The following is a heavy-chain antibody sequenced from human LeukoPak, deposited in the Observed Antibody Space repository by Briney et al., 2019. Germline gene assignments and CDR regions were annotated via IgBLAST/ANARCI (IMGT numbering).Heavy chain of an antibody. Sequence: GGSLRLSCAASGFTFSSYWMHWVRQAPGKGLVWVSRINSDGSSTIYADSVKGRFTISRDNAKNTLYLQMNSLRAEDTALYYCARGYYYDSSDPIPFDIWGQGTMVTVSS. D-gene: IGHD3-22*01. CDR1: GFTFSSYW. CDR2: INSDGSST. J-gene: IGHJ3*02. V-gene: IGHV3-74*01. CDR3: ARGYYYDSSDPIPFDI.